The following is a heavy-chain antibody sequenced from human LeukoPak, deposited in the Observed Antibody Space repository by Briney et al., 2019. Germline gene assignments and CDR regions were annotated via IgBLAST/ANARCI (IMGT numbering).Heavy chain of an antibody. J-gene: IGHJ4*02. D-gene: IGHD1-26*01. CDR1: GGSISSSSYY. CDR3: ARDSWSTPSD. Sequence: SETLSLTCTVSGGSISSSSYYWGWIRQPPGKGLERIGSIYYSGSTYYNPSLKSRVTISVDTSKNQFSLKLSSVTAADTAVYYCARDSWSTPSDWGQGTLVTVSS. V-gene: IGHV4-39*07. CDR2: IYYSGST.